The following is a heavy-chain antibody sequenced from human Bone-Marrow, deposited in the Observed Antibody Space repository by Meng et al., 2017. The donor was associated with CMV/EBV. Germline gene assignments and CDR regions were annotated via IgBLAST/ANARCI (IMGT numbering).Heavy chain of an antibody. CDR1: GGTFSSYA. D-gene: IGHD2-2*02. Sequence: SVKVSCKASGGTFSSYAISWVRQAPGQGLEWMGGIIPIFGTANYAQKFQGRVTITTDESTSTAYMELGSLRSEDTAVYYCARGVPAAIRREGYYGMDVWGQGTTVTVSS. CDR3: ARGVPAAIRREGYYGMDV. J-gene: IGHJ6*02. CDR2: IIPIFGTA. V-gene: IGHV1-69*05.